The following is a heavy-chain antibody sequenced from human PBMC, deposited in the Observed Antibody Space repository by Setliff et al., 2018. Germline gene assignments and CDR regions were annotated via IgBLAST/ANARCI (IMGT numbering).Heavy chain of an antibody. Sequence: GGSLRLSCAASGFRFGEYSMSWVRQAPGKELEWVSAISGGSFDIYYAESVKGRFTISRDNWRNTLYLQMNSLRAEDTAVYYCARVYSGYDPNHYFDYWGQGTLVTVSS. CDR1: GFRFGEYS. D-gene: IGHD5-12*01. J-gene: IGHJ4*02. V-gene: IGHV3-23*01. CDR3: ARVYSGYDPNHYFDY. CDR2: ISGGSFDI.